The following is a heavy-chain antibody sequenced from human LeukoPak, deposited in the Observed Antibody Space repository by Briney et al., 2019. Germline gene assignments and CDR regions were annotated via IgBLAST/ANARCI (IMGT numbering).Heavy chain of an antibody. D-gene: IGHD3-22*01. J-gene: IGHJ4*02. CDR2: ISSSSSTI. CDR3: ARASTYYDSSGQVPFDY. V-gene: IGHV3-48*01. Sequence: PGGSLRLSCAASGFTFSTYSMNWVRQAPGKRLEWVSYISSSSSTIYYADSVKGRFTISRDNAKNSLYLQMNSLRAEDTAVYYCARASTYYDSSGQVPFDYWGQGTLVTVSS. CDR1: GFTFSTYS.